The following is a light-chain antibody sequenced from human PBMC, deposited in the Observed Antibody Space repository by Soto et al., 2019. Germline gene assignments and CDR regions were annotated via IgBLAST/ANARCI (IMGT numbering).Light chain of an antibody. CDR3: AVWDQSLTGWV. Sequence: QSVLTQPPSASGTPGQSLAISCSGSSSNSGSHFVYWYQHVPGTAPKLLIFRDGQRPSGVPARFFGSKSGTSASLAFSGLRSEDEADYYCAVWDQSLTGWVFGGGTKLTVL. J-gene: IGLJ3*02. CDR1: SSNSGSHF. V-gene: IGLV1-47*01. CDR2: RDG.